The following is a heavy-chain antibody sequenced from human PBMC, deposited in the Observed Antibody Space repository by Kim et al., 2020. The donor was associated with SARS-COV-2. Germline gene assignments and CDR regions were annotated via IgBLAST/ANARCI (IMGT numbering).Heavy chain of an antibody. V-gene: IGHV4-34*01. CDR2: INHSGST. Sequence: SETLSLTCAVYGGSFSGYYWSWIRQPPGKGLEWIGEINHSGSTNYNPSLKSRVTISVDTSKNQFSLKLSSVTAADTAVYYCARAFYDYVWGSYRYRSRFDPWGQGTLVTVSS. CDR1: GGSFSGYY. J-gene: IGHJ5*02. D-gene: IGHD3-16*02. CDR3: ARAFYDYVWGSYRYRSRFDP.